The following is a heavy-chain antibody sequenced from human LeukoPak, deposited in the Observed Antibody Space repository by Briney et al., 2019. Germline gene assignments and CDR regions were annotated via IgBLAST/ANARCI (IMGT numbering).Heavy chain of an antibody. CDR1: GYTFTTYA. V-gene: IGHV1-3*01. D-gene: IGHD2-2*01. J-gene: IGHJ5*02. Sequence: ASVKVSCKTSGYTFTTYAIHWVRQAPGQRLEWMGWINADNGNTKYSQKFQGRVTITRDTSASTAYMELSSLRSEDTAVYYCARAIVVLPSANWFDPWGQGTPVIVSS. CDR3: ARAIVVLPSANWFDP. CDR2: INADNGNT.